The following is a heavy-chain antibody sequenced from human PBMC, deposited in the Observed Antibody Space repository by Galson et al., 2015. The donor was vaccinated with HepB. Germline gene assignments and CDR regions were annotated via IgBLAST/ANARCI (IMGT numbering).Heavy chain of an antibody. V-gene: IGHV3-23*01. J-gene: IGHJ6*03. CDR1: GFTFDTYA. CDR3: ARETLGRYCSSPNCWNYYYMDV. Sequence: SLRLSCAASGFTFDTYAMSWVRQAPGKGLEWVSVVGNSGSRTYYADSVKGRFTISRDNSKNTLYLHMSSLGAEDTAVYYCARETLGRYCSSPNCWNYYYMDVWGKGATVTVSS. D-gene: IGHD2-2*01. CDR2: VGNSGSRT.